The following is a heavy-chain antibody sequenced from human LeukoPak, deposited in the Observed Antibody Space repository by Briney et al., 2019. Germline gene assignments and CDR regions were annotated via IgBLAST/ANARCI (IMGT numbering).Heavy chain of an antibody. V-gene: IGHV3-7*03. Sequence: PGGSLRLSCAASGFTFSSYWMSWVRQAPGKGLEWVANIKQDGSEKYYVDSVKGRFTISRDNSKNTLYLQMNSLRAEDTAVYYCAKVGSSWTHYWGQGTLVTVSS. CDR1: GFTFSSYW. D-gene: IGHD6-13*01. J-gene: IGHJ4*02. CDR3: AKVGSSWTHY. CDR2: IKQDGSEK.